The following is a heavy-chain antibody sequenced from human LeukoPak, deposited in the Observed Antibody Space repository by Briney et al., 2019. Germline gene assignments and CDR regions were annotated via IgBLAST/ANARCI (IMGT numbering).Heavy chain of an antibody. J-gene: IGHJ6*02. Sequence: PGGSLRLSCVASGFTFSSYWMHWVRQDPRKGLVWVSRINGDGRNINYADSVKGRFTISRDNTKNTLYLQMSSLRAEDTAVYYCATGLDYGGHFNYYGMDVWGQGTTVTVS. D-gene: IGHD4-23*01. CDR2: INGDGRNI. V-gene: IGHV3-74*01. CDR3: ATGLDYGGHFNYYGMDV. CDR1: GFTFSSYW.